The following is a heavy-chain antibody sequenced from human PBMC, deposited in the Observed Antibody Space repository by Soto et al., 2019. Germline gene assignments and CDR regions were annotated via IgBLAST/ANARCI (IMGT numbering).Heavy chain of an antibody. V-gene: IGHV3-30-3*01. CDR2: ISYDGSNK. Sequence: GGSLRLSCAASGFTFSSYAMHWVRQAPGKGLEWVAVISYDGSNKYYADSVKGRFTISRDNSKNTLYLQMNSLRAEDTAVYYCXRERSGSYRYYYYGMDVWGQGTTVTVSS. CDR3: XRERSGSYRYYYYGMDV. J-gene: IGHJ6*02. D-gene: IGHD1-26*01. CDR1: GFTFSSYA.